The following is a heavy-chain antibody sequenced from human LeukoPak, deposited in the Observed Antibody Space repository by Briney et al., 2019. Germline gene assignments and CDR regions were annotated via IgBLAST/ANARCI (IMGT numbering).Heavy chain of an antibody. CDR2: IYHTGGA. V-gene: IGHV4/OR15-8*01. CDR3: AYTRDFAPDT. Sequence: SETLSLTCAVSGVPIASHSWWSWVRQPPGKGLEWIGEIYHTGGANYKPSLKSRVTMSVDTSNNHFSLKLTSVTAADTAVYFCAYTRDFAPDTWGQGTLVTVSS. CDR1: GVPIASHSW. D-gene: IGHD2-2*02. J-gene: IGHJ5*02.